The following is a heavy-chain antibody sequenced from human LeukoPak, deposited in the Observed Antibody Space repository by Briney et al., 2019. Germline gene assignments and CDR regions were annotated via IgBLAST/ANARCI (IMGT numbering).Heavy chain of an antibody. V-gene: IGHV3-30*18. Sequence: PGGSLRLSCSASGFTFSSYAMHWVRQAPGKGLEWVAVISYNGRNQNYADSVQGRFTTSRDNSKNTLYLQMNSLRAEDTAVYYCAKSGYYGSGSARSLYYYYYMDVWGKGTTVTISS. CDR1: GFTFSSYA. CDR3: AKSGYYGSGSARSLYYYYYMDV. J-gene: IGHJ6*03. CDR2: ISYNGRNQ. D-gene: IGHD3-10*01.